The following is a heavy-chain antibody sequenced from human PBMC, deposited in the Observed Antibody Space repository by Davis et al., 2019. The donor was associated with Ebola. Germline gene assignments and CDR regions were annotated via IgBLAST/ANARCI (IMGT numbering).Heavy chain of an antibody. Sequence: ESLKISCAASGFTVSSNHMSWIRQPPGKGLEYIGYIHYSGSSDYNASLESRVTISVDTSKNQFSLKLSSVTSADTAVYYCARGLRPFDYWGQGALVTVSS. CDR1: GFTVSSNH. V-gene: IGHV4-59*02. J-gene: IGHJ4*02. CDR3: ARGLRPFDY. CDR2: IHYSGSS.